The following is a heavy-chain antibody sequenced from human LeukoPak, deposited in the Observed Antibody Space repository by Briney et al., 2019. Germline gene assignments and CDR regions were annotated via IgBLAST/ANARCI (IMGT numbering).Heavy chain of an antibody. CDR3: ARRTRFQQNTSYYFDY. D-gene: IGHD2-2*01. CDR1: GYSIDSRYY. CDR2: VYHSGTT. Sequence: SETLSLTCSASGYSIDSRYYWGWIRQPPGKGLEWIGSVYHSGTTYSRPSLNSRVTISIDTSNNQFSLKLTSVTAADTAVYYCARRTRFQQNTSYYFDYWGQGILVTVSS. V-gene: IGHV4-38-2*02. J-gene: IGHJ4*02.